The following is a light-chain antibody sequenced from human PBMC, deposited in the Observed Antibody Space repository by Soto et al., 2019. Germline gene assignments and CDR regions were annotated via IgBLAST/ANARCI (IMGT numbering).Light chain of an antibody. CDR3: QQSDDLPT. CDR2: DAS. Sequence: DIQLTQSPSSLSASVGDRVTITCQASQAINNYVNWYQQKAGTAPNLLIDDASTLKPGVPSRFSGSGSGTDFKFTISSMQPEDFATYFGQQSDDLPTFGQGTRLDIK. CDR1: QAINNY. V-gene: IGKV1-33*01. J-gene: IGKJ5*01.